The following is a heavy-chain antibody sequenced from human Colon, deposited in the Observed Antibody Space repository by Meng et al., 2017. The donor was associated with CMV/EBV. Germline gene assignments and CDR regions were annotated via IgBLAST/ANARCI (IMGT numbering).Heavy chain of an antibody. V-gene: IGHV3-30*02. CDR2: IRYDGSND. CDR1: GFTFSDYG. Sequence: GESLKISCVASGFTFSDYGIHWVRQAPGKGLEWVAFIRYDGSNDYYADSVKGRFTISRDNSKNTLYLQMNSLRAEDTAVYYCAKDPPDYWGQGTLVTVSS. J-gene: IGHJ4*02. CDR3: AKDPPDY.